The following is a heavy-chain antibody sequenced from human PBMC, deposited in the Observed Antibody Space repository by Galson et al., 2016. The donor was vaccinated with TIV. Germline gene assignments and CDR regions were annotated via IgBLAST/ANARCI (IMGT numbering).Heavy chain of an antibody. Sequence: SLRLSCPASGFTFGHYAVNWFRQAPGTGLEWVGFITSKTYGGTTEYAPSVNGRFTISRNDSRNIAYLQMNSLKTEDTAVYYCAAVGGSHYEATKFYWYFDLWGRGTLVTVSS. CDR3: AAVGGSHYEATKFYWYFDL. J-gene: IGHJ2*01. D-gene: IGHD1-26*01. CDR2: ITSKTYGGTT. CDR1: GFTFGHYA. V-gene: IGHV3-49*03.